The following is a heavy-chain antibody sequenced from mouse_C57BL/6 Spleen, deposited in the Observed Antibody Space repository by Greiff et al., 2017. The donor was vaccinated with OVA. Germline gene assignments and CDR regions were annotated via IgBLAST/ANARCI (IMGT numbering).Heavy chain of an antibody. CDR3: ARSVGRGAWFAY. D-gene: IGHD4-1*01. CDR1: GFTFSSYG. CDR2: ISSGGSYT. Sequence: EVKLMESGGDLVKPGGSLKLSCAASGFTFSSYGMSWVRQTPDKRLEWVATISSGGSYTYYPDSVKGRFTISRDNAKNTLYLQMSSLKSEDTAMYYCARSVGRGAWFAYWVQGTLVTVSA. J-gene: IGHJ3*01. V-gene: IGHV5-6*01.